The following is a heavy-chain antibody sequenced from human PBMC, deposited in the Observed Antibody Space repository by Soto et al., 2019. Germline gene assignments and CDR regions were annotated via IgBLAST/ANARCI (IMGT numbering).Heavy chain of an antibody. V-gene: IGHV4-30-2*01. CDR2: IYHSGST. J-gene: IGHJ6*02. CDR1: GASISSGGYS. D-gene: IGHD3-10*01. Sequence: SETLSLTCTASGASISSGGYSWSWIRQPPGKGLEWIGYIYHSGSTYYNPSLKSRVTISVDRSKNQFSLKLSSVTAADTAVYYCARGRYYYGSGDYMDVWGQGTTVTVSS. CDR3: ARGRYYYGSGDYMDV.